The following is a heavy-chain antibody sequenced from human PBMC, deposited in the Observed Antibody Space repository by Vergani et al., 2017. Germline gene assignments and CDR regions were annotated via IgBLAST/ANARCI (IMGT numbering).Heavy chain of an antibody. CDR1: GGSISSYY. V-gene: IGHV4-4*09. CDR2: IYTSGST. CDR3: ARVDTVTTDWYFDL. J-gene: IGHJ2*01. D-gene: IGHD4-17*01. Sequence: QVQLQESGPGLVKPSETLSLTCTVSGGSISSYYWSWIQQPPGKGLEWIGYIYTSGSTNYNPSLKSRVTISVDTSKNQFSLKLSAVTAADTAVDYCARVDTVTTDWYFDLWGRGTLVTVSA.